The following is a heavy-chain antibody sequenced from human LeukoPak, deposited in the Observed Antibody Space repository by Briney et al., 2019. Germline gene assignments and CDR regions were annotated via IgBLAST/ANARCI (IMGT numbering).Heavy chain of an antibody. CDR3: ASSIVATITSFDY. Sequence: PSETLSLTCTVSGGSISSSSYYWGWIRQPPGKGLEWIGSIYYSGSTNYNPSLKSRVTISVDTSKNQFSLKLSSVTAADTAVYYCASSIVATITSFDYWGQGTLVTVSS. V-gene: IGHV4-39*07. D-gene: IGHD5-12*01. CDR1: GGSISSSSYY. CDR2: IYYSGST. J-gene: IGHJ4*02.